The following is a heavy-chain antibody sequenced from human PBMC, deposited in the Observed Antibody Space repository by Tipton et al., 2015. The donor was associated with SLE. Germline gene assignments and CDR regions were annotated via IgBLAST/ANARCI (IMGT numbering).Heavy chain of an antibody. D-gene: IGHD2-2*01. Sequence: TLSLTCTVSGGSISSSSYYWGWIRQPPGKGLEWIGYIYYSGSTNYNPPLKSRVTISVDTSKNQFSLKLSSVTAADTAVYYCARVGDQGWYFDLWGRGTLVTVS. V-gene: IGHV4-61*05. CDR3: ARVGDQGWYFDL. CDR2: IYYSGST. J-gene: IGHJ2*01. CDR1: GGSISSSSYY.